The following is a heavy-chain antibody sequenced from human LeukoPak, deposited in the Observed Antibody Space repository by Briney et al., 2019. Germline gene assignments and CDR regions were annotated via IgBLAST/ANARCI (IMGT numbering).Heavy chain of an antibody. Sequence: GGSLRLSCAASGSYWMHWVRQAPGKGLVWVSRINSDGSWTSYADSVKGRFTISKDNAKNTVYLQMNNPRAEDTAVYYCVSFYETYWGRGTLVTVSS. CDR2: INSDGSWT. CDR1: GSYW. J-gene: IGHJ4*02. V-gene: IGHV3-74*01. D-gene: IGHD2/OR15-2a*01. CDR3: VSFYETY.